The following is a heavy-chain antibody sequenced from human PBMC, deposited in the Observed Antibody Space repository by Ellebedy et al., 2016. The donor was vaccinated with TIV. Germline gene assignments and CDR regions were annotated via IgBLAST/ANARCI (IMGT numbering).Heavy chain of an antibody. CDR2: IYYSGST. D-gene: IGHD2-2*01. J-gene: IGHJ6*02. CDR3: ARHEEGYCSSSSCPGNYGMDV. V-gene: IGHV4-39*01. CDR1: GDSISSSSYY. Sequence: SETLSLTCTVSGDSISSSSYYWGWIRQPPGKGLEWIGSIYYSGSTYYNPSLKSRVTISVDTSKNQFSLKLSSVTAADTAVYYCARHEEGYCSSSSCPGNYGMDVWGQGTTVTVSS.